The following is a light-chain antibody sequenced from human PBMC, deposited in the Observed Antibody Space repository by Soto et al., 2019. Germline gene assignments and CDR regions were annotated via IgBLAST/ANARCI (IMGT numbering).Light chain of an antibody. Sequence: EMVLTQSPGTLSLSPGARATLSCRASQRVSRNYLAWYQQKLGQPPRLLIYGASSRAAGIPDRFSGSGSGTDFTLTITRLETEDFAVYHCQQYSNAPLTFGGGTKVEVK. J-gene: IGKJ4*01. CDR1: QRVSRNY. CDR3: QQYSNAPLT. CDR2: GAS. V-gene: IGKV3-20*01.